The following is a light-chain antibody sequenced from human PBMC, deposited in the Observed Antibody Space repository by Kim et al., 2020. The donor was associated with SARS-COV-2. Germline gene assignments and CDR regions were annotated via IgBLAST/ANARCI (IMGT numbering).Light chain of an antibody. CDR3: QSYDSSLSGSRV. CDR1: SSTIGAGYD. CDR2: GNS. V-gene: IGLV1-40*01. Sequence: VTISCTGSSSTIGAGYDVHWYQPLPGPAPNLLIYGNSNRPSGVPDRFSGSKSGTSASLAITGLQAEDEADYYCQSYDSSLSGSRVFGGGTKVTVL. J-gene: IGLJ2*01.